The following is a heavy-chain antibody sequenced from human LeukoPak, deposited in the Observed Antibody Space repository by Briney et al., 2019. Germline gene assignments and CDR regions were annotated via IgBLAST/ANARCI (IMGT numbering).Heavy chain of an antibody. CDR1: GFTFGNYA. CDR3: AKDSSGWYSPGDDY. CDR2: ITGDT. Sequence: GGSLRLSCAASGFTFGNYAMSWVRQAPGKGLEWVSGITGDTYYADSVKGRFTISRDNAKNTVYLQMNSLRGEDTALYYCAKDSSGWYSPGDDYWGQGTLVTVSS. D-gene: IGHD6-13*01. J-gene: IGHJ4*02. V-gene: IGHV3-23*01.